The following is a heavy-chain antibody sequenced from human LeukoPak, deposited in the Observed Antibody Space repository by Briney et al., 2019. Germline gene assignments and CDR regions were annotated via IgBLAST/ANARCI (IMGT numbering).Heavy chain of an antibody. V-gene: IGHV3-30*02. CDR1: GFTFSSYG. CDR3: ARFLTYYYGSGSYSPGFDP. CDR2: IRYDGSNK. J-gene: IGHJ5*02. D-gene: IGHD3-10*01. Sequence: GGSLRLSCAASGFTFSSYGMHWVRQAPGKGLEWVAFIRYDGSNKYYADSVKGRFTISRDNAKNSLYLQMNSLRAEDTAVYYCARFLTYYYGSGSYSPGFDPWGQGTLVTVSS.